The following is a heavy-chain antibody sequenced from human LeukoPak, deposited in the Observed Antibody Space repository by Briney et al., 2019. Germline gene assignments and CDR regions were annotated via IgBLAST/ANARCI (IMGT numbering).Heavy chain of an antibody. CDR3: ARVGTMVRGVIRSYYYGMDI. CDR1: GGSISSYY. J-gene: IGHJ6*02. V-gene: IGHV4-59*01. Sequence: SETLSLTCTVSGGSISSYYWSWIRQPPGKGLEWIGYIYYSGSTNYNPSLKSRVTISVDTSKNRFSLKLSSVTAADTAVYYCARVGTMVRGVIRSYYYGMDIWGQGTTVTVSS. D-gene: IGHD3-10*01. CDR2: IYYSGST.